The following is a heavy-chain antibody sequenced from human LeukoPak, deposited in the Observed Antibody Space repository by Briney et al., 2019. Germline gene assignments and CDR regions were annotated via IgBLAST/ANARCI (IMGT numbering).Heavy chain of an antibody. CDR2: IYYSGST. J-gene: IGHJ6*02. V-gene: IGHV4-39*01. CDR1: GGSISSSSYN. CDR3: ARHGRDTVRIAARLYYYYGMDV. D-gene: IGHD6-6*01. Sequence: SETLSLTCTVSGGSISSSSYNWGWISQPPGKGLEWTGNIYYSGSTSYNPSLMSRISISVDTSKNQFYLKLSSVTAADTAVYYCARHGRDTVRIAARLYYYYGMDVWGQGTTVTVSS.